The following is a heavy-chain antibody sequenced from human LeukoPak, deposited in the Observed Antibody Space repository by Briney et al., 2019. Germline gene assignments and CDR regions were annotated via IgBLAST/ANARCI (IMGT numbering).Heavy chain of an antibody. D-gene: IGHD2-21*02. V-gene: IGHV3-30*04. Sequence: GGSLRLSCAASGFTFSSYAMHWVRQAPGKGLKWVAVISYDGSNKYYADSVKGRFTISRDNSKNTLYLQMNSLRAEDTAVYYCSQGAYCGGDCYQDYYYYYGMDVWGQGTTVTVSS. CDR3: SQGAYCGGDCYQDYYYYYGMDV. CDR2: ISYDGSNK. CDR1: GFTFSSYA. J-gene: IGHJ6*02.